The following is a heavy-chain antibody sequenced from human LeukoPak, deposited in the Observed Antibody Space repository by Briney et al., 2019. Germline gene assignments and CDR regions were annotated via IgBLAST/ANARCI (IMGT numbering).Heavy chain of an antibody. CDR2: IYHSGST. D-gene: IGHD6-19*01. CDR1: GYSISSGYY. J-gene: IGHJ6*03. CDR3: ARDETYSSDWQSNHYYYYMDV. V-gene: IGHV4-38-2*02. Sequence: TSETLSLTCTVSGYSISSGYYWGWIRQPPGKGLEWIGSIYHSGSTYYNPSLKSRVTISVDTSKNQFSLKLSSVTAADTAMYYCARDETYSSDWQSNHYYYYMDVWGKGTTATVSS.